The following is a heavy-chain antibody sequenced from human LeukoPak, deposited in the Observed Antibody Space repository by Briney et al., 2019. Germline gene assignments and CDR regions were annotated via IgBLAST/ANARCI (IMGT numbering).Heavy chain of an antibody. CDR3: VRDLGGRSGH. V-gene: IGHV3-74*01. D-gene: IGHD1-26*01. CDR2: INEDGSTT. Sequence: GGSLRLSCAVSGFTFSSNWMHWVRQAPGKGLVWVSRINEDGSTTNYADSVKGRSTIFRDNAKNTLYLQMNSLRAEDTAVYYCVRDLGGRSGHWGQGTLVTVSS. CDR1: GFTFSSNW. J-gene: IGHJ4*02.